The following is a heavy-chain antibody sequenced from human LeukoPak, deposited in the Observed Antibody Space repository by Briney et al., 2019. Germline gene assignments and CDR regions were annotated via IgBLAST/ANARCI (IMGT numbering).Heavy chain of an antibody. CDR2: IRGSGGDT. Sequence: GGPLRLSCAASGFXFSTVAMTWVRQAPGKGLQWVSAIRGSGGDTYYEDSVKGRFTISSDNSKNMMYLQMNSLRAEDTAVYYCARDSSGWSKNYWGQGTLVTVSS. D-gene: IGHD6-19*01. CDR1: GFXFSTVA. J-gene: IGHJ4*02. V-gene: IGHV3-23*01. CDR3: ARDSSGWSKNY.